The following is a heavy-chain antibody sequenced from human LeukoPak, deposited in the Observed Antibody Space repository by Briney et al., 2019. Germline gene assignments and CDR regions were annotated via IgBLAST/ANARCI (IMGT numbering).Heavy chain of an antibody. J-gene: IGHJ4*02. CDR1: RCTFSSYS. D-gene: IGHD4-23*01. Sequence: PGGSLRLSCAASRCTFSSYSMNWVRQAPGMGLEWISYISSSNSTIYYADSVKGRFTISRDSAKNSLYLQMNSLRAEDTAVYYCARDLKYGGDSGSVLRFDYWGQGTLVTVSS. CDR2: ISSSNSTI. CDR3: ARDLKYGGDSGSVLRFDY. V-gene: IGHV3-48*04.